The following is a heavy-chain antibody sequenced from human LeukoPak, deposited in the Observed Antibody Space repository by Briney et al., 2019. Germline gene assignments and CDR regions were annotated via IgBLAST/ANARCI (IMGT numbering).Heavy chain of an antibody. CDR2: IWYDGSNK. CDR3: AREQGITMIVVEENAFDI. CDR1: GFTFSSYG. V-gene: IGHV3-33*01. J-gene: IGHJ3*02. D-gene: IGHD3-22*01. Sequence: PGRSLRLSCAASGFTFSSYGMHWVRQAPGKGLEWVAVIWYDGSNKYYADSVKGRFTISRDNSKNTLYLQMNSLRAEDTAVYYCAREQGITMIVVEENAFDIWGQGTMVTVSS.